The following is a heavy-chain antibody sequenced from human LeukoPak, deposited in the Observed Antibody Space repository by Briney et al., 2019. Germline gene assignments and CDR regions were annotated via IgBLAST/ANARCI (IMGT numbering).Heavy chain of an antibody. J-gene: IGHJ4*02. D-gene: IGHD3-22*01. CDR2: IRYDGSNK. CDR3: AKDRDSYGYYPYYFDY. V-gene: IGHV3-30*02. Sequence: GGSLRLSCPASGFTFSSYAMHWVGQAPGKGLEWVAFIRYDGSNKYYSDSVKGRFTISRDNSKNTLYLQMNSLRAEDTAVYYCAKDRDSYGYYPYYFDYWGQGTLVTVSS. CDR1: GFTFSSYA.